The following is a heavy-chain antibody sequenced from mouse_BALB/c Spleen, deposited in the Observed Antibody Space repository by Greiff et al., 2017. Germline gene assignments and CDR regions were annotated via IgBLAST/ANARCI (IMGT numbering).Heavy chain of an antibody. CDR2: ISSGGGST. V-gene: IGHV5-12-1*01. CDR1: GFAFSSYD. CDR3: ARQYDYDGIYYAMDY. Sequence: EVQGVESGGGLVKPGGSLKLSCAASGFAFSSYDMSWVRQTPEKRLEWVAYISSGGGSTYYPDTVKGRFTISRDNAKNTLYLQMSSLKSEDTAMYYCARQYDYDGIYYAMDYWGQGTAVTVSA. J-gene: IGHJ4*01. D-gene: IGHD2-4*01.